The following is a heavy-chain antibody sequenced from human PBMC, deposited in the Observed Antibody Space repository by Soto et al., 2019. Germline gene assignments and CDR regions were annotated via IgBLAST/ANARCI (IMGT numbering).Heavy chain of an antibody. CDR2: ISGSGDST. CDR1: GFTFSNYA. CDR3: AKHLSVPGTSRKYYYMDV. Sequence: GGSLRLSCAASGFTFSNYAMGWVRQAPGKGLEWVSGISGSGDSTYYADSVKGRFTISRDNSKNTLYLQMNSLRAEDTAVYYCAKHLSVPGTSRKYYYMDVWGKGTTVTVSS. V-gene: IGHV3-23*01. J-gene: IGHJ6*03. D-gene: IGHD2-2*01.